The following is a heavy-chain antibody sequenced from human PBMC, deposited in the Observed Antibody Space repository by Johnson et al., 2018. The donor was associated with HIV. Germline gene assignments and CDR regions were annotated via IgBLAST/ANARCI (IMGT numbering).Heavy chain of an antibody. Sequence: QVQLVESGGGVVQPGRSLRLSCAASGFTFSSYGMHWVRQAPGKGLEWVAVISYAGSNKYYADSVKGRFTISRDTSKNTLYLQMNSLRAEDTAVYYCAKERMGLAYCGGDCWEDAFDIWGQGTMVTVSS. CDR2: ISYAGSNK. D-gene: IGHD2-21*01. CDR1: GFTFSSYG. J-gene: IGHJ3*02. CDR3: AKERMGLAYCGGDCWEDAFDI. V-gene: IGHV3-30*18.